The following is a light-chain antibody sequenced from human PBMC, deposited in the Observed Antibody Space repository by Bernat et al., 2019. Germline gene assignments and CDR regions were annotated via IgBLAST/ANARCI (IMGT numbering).Light chain of an antibody. J-gene: IGLJ3*02. CDR1: TSNIGGKT. V-gene: IGLV1-44*01. CDR3: AAWDDSLNGWV. CDR2: NNN. Sequence: QSVLTQPPSASGTPGQRVTIPFSESTSNIGGKTVTWYQQLPETAPKLPIYNNNQRPSGVPDRFSGSKSGTSASLAISGLQSEDEADYYCAAWDDSLNGWVFGGGTKLTVL.